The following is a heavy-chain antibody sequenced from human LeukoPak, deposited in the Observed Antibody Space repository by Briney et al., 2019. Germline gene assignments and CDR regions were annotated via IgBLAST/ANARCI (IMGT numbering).Heavy chain of an antibody. Sequence: ASVKVSCKASGYTFTSYDINWVRQATGQGLEWMGWINPNSGGTNYAQKFQGWVTMTRDTSISTAYMELSRLRSDDTAVYYCARGLGGYSSYGMDVWGQGTTVTVSS. V-gene: IGHV1-2*04. CDR3: ARGLGGYSSYGMDV. J-gene: IGHJ6*02. CDR2: INPNSGGT. CDR1: GYTFTSYD. D-gene: IGHD6-13*01.